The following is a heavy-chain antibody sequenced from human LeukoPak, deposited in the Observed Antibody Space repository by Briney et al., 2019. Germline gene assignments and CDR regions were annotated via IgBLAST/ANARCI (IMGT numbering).Heavy chain of an antibody. V-gene: IGHV3-33*01. CDR2: IWYDGSNK. J-gene: IGHJ4*02. CDR3: ASEPGIGAAGFYFDY. D-gene: IGHD6-13*01. CDR1: GFAFSSYG. Sequence: PGGSLRLSCAASGFAFSSYGMHWVRQAPGKGLEWVAVIWYDGSNKYYADSVKGRFTISRDNSKNTLYLQMNSLRAEDTAVYYCASEPGIGAAGFYFDYWGQGTLVTVSS.